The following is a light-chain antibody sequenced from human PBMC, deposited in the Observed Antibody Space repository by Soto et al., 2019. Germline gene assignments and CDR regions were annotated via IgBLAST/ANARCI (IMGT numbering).Light chain of an antibody. CDR1: QRVGIN. V-gene: IGKV3-15*01. CDR2: SAS. Sequence: EIVMTQSPATLSVSPWETANLYCRASQRVGINLAWYQQKPGQAPRLLIYSASTRASGIPDRFSGSGSGTEFTLTISSLQSEDFAVYYCQQYIRWPLTFGGGTKVDIK. J-gene: IGKJ4*01. CDR3: QQYIRWPLT.